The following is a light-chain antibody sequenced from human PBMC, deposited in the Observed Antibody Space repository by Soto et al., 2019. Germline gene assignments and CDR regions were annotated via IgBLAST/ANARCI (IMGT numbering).Light chain of an antibody. J-gene: IGKJ3*01. CDR1: ESVHRN. V-gene: IGKV3-15*01. Sequence: EMVTTQSPATLSVSPGERVTLSCRASESVHRNLAWYQQKPGQGPSLLIYYASTRATGVPDRFTGSGSGTEFTLTISSLQSEDSGVYHCQHYSNWPPTFGPGTKVEIK. CDR2: YAS. CDR3: QHYSNWPPT.